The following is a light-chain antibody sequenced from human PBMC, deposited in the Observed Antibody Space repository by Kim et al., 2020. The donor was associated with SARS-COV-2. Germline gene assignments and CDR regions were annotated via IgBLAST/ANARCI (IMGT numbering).Light chain of an antibody. CDR2: GKN. Sequence: SSELTQDPAVSVALGQTVRITCQGDSLRSYYASWYQQKPGQAPVLVIYGKNNRPSGIPDRLSGSSSGNTASLTITGAQAEDEADYYCHSRDSSGNHLVFGGGTQLTVL. J-gene: IGLJ3*02. CDR1: SLRSYY. CDR3: HSRDSSGNHLV. V-gene: IGLV3-19*01.